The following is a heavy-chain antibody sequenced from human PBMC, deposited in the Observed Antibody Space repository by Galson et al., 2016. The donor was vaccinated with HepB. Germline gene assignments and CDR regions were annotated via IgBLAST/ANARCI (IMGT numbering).Heavy chain of an antibody. V-gene: IGHV3-33*01. J-gene: IGHJ6*03. CDR2: IWYDGSNK. CDR1: GFTFSSYG. CDR3: ARGQWLALCYIDV. D-gene: IGHD6-19*01. Sequence: SLRLSCAASGFTFSSYGMHWVRQAPGKGLEWAAVIWYDGSNKYYADSVKGRFTISRDNSKNTLYLQMNSLRAEDTAVYYCARGQWLALCYIDVWGKGTTVTVSS.